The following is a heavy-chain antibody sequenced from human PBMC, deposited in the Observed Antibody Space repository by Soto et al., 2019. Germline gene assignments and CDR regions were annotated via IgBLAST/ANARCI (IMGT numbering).Heavy chain of an antibody. CDR2: IYPGDSET. CDR3: AKSRSHPGYFDWLLLDY. Sequence: GESLKISCKGSGYSFTSYHIVWVRQMPGKGLEWMGIIYPGDSETRYSPSFQGQVTISADKSISTAYLQWSSLKASDTAVYYCAKSRSHPGYFDWLLLDYWGQGTQVTVSS. J-gene: IGHJ4*02. V-gene: IGHV5-51*01. CDR1: GYSFTSYH. D-gene: IGHD3-9*01.